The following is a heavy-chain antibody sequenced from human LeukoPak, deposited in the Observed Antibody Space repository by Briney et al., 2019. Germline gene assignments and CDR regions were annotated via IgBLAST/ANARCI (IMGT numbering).Heavy chain of an antibody. CDR2: ISSSSSTI. D-gene: IGHD3-10*01. CDR1: GFTFSSYS. V-gene: IGHV3-48*01. Sequence: PGGSLRLSCAASGFTFSSYSMNWVRQAPGKGLEWVSYISSSSSTIYYVDSVKGRFTISRDNAKNSLYLQMNSLRAEDTAVYYCARELRGYTDVWGKRTTVTVSS. CDR3: ARELRGYTDV. J-gene: IGHJ6*03.